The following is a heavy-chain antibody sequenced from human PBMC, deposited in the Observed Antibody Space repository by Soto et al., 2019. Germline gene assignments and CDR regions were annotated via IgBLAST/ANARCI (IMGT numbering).Heavy chain of an antibody. J-gene: IGHJ6*02. CDR3: AKNPENYYYGMDV. CDR2: IIGFNGNS. Sequence: ASVKVSCKASGYTFSNFGISWVRQAPGQGLEWMAWIIGFNGNSNYAKKFQGRVTITADESTSTAYVELSSLRSEDTAVYYCAKNPENYYYGMDVWGQGTTVTVSS. V-gene: IGHV1-18*01. CDR1: GYTFSNFG.